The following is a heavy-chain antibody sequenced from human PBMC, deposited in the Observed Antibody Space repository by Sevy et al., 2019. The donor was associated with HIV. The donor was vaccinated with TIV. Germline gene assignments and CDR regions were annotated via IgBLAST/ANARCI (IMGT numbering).Heavy chain of an antibody. CDR2: INPKSGGT. D-gene: IGHD6-19*01. J-gene: IGHJ3*01. CDR1: GYTFTGHY. CDR3: ARADNIGWSTLDAFDL. V-gene: IGHV1-2*06. Sequence: ASVKVSCKASGYTFTGHYMHWVRQAPGQGLEWMGRINPKSGGTNYAQKFQGRGTMTRDTSIITAYMELSSLRSDDMAVYYCARADNIGWSTLDAFDLWGQGTMVTVSS.